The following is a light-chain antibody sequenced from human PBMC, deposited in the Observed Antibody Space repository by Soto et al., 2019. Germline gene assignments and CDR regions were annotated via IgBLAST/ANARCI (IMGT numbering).Light chain of an antibody. J-gene: IGKJ1*01. CDR2: GAS. Sequence: EIVVTQSPDTLSVSPGERATLSCRASQSLNSNLAWYQQKPGQAPRLLIYGASIRDTGIPARFSGSGSATEFTLTIDSLQSEDFAVYYCQQYNYWPSFGPGTKVEVK. V-gene: IGKV3-15*01. CDR1: QSLNSN. CDR3: QQYNYWPS.